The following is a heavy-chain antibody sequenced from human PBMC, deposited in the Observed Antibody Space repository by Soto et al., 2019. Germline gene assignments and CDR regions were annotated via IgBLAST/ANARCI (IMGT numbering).Heavy chain of an antibody. CDR3: APTLYDVGGYGYFDY. D-gene: IGHD3-22*01. J-gene: IGHJ4*02. CDR2: IYYSGST. V-gene: IGHV4-30-4*01. Sequence: QVQLQESGPGLVKPSQTLSLTCTVSGGSISSGDYYWSWIRQPPGKGLEWIGYIYYSGSTYYNPSLKSRVTIXXDXSXXQFSLKLSSVTAADTAVYYCAPTLYDVGGYGYFDYWGQGTLVTVSS. CDR1: GGSISSGDYY.